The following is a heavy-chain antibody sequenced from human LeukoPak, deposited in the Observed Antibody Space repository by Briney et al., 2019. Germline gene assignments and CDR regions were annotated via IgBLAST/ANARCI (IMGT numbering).Heavy chain of an antibody. V-gene: IGHV3-23*01. CDR1: GFTFNNYA. Sequence: PGGSLRLSCAVSGFTFNNYAMTWVRQAPGKGLDWVSVISGNGGSTYYADSVKGRFTISRDNSKSTLYLQMNSLRAEDTAVYYCARDQYSSNWYVHHWGQGTLVTVS. CDR3: ARDQYSSNWYVHH. CDR2: ISGNGGST. J-gene: IGHJ1*01. D-gene: IGHD6-19*01.